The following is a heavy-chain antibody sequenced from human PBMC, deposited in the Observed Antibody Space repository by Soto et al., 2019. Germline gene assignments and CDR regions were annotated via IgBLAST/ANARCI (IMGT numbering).Heavy chain of an antibody. J-gene: IGHJ3*02. CDR3: ATTGGDAFEI. D-gene: IGHD3-10*01. CDR1: GVSISRSY. CDR2: LYYSGST. Sequence: QVQLQESGPGLVKPSETLSPTSTVSGVSISRSYWIWIRQPPGKGLEGIGYLYYSGSTHYNPSLKSRVPMSVDTAQNQFSLKLSSVTAADTAVYYCATTGGDAFEIGGHGTMVTVSS. V-gene: IGHV4-59*01.